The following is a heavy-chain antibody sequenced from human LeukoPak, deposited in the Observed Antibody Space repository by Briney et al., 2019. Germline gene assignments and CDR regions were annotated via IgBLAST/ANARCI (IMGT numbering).Heavy chain of an antibody. J-gene: IGHJ4*02. Sequence: SVKVSCKASGGTFSSYAISWVRQAPGQGLEWMGGIIPIFGTANYAQKFQGRATITTDESTSTAYMELSSLRSEDTAVYYCALTVGSSGPIRDYWGQGTLVTVSS. D-gene: IGHD3-22*01. CDR1: GGTFSSYA. CDR2: IIPIFGTA. V-gene: IGHV1-69*05. CDR3: ALTVGSSGPIRDY.